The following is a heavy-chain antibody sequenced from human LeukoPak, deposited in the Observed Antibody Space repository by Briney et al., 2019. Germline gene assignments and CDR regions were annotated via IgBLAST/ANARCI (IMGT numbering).Heavy chain of an antibody. Sequence: PGGSLRLSCAASGFTFSDYYMSWIRQAPGKGLELVSYISSSGSTIYYADSVKGRFTISRDNAKNSLYLQMNGLRAEDTAVYYCARGSTTRRDGYSPTRYWGQGTLVTVSS. CDR3: ARGSTTRRDGYSPTRY. V-gene: IGHV3-11*01. CDR2: ISSSGSTI. J-gene: IGHJ4*02. CDR1: GFTFSDYY. D-gene: IGHD5-24*01.